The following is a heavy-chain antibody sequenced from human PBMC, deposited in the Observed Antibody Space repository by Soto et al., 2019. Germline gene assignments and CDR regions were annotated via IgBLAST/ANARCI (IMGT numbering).Heavy chain of an antibody. V-gene: IGHV1-69*13. Sequence: SVKVSCKASGGTFSSYAISWVRQAPGQGLEWMGGIIPIFGTANYAQKFQGRVTITADESTSTAYMELSSLRSEDTAVYYCARRRIVVVVDDDAFDIWGQGTMVTVSS. CDR1: GGTFSSYA. CDR3: ARRRIVVVVDDDAFDI. CDR2: IIPIFGTA. J-gene: IGHJ3*02. D-gene: IGHD2-15*01.